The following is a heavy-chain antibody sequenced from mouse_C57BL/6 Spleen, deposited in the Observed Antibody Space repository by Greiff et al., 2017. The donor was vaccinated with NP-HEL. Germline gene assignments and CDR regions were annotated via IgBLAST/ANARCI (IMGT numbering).Heavy chain of an antibody. CDR1: GFNIKAYF. J-gene: IGHJ2*01. Sequence: VQLKGSGAELVRPGASVRWSCTASGFNIKAYFMHGVKQRPERGLGGIGRFDPEDVVPEYAPKFRGKAPMTADTSSNPAYLPPASLTSQDTAAYYCTTRGNYPIDYWGQGTTLTVSS. CDR3: TTRGNYPIDY. V-gene: IGHV14-1*01. CDR2: FDPEDVVP. D-gene: IGHD2-1*01.